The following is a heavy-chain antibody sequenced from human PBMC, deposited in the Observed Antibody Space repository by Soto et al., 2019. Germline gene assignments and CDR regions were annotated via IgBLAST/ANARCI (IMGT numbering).Heavy chain of an antibody. CDR2: ICYEGGKK. D-gene: IGHD4-4*01. Sequence: QVQLVESGGGVVQPGRSLNLSGPRLEFPFSAFACTGVRRAPGKGLGGVAVICYEGGKKNYQDSVKGRFTTPRDNSKNTLYLQMNSLRAEDTAVYYCATGARPFDYSNYVGRYWGQGTLVTVSS. J-gene: IGHJ4*02. V-gene: IGHV3-33*01. CDR3: ATGARPFDYSNYVGRY. CDR1: EFPFSAFA.